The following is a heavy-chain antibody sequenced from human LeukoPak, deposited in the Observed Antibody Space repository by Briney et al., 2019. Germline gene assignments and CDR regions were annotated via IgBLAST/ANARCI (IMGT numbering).Heavy chain of an antibody. V-gene: IGHV1-18*01. CDR1: GYTFTSYG. CDR3: ARASGSSSWYWFDP. J-gene: IGHJ5*02. CDR2: ISAYNGNT. Sequence: WASVKVSCKASGYTFTSYGISWVRQAPGQGLEWMGWISAYNGNTNYAQKLQGRVTMTTDTSTSTAYMELRSLRSDDTAVYYCARASGSSSWYWFDPWGQGTLVTVSS. D-gene: IGHD6-13*01.